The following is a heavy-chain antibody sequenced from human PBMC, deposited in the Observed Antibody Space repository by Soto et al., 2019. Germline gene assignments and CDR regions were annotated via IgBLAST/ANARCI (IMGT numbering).Heavy chain of an antibody. Sequence: QVQLVQSGAAVKKPGSSVKVSCKASGGTFISNAISWVRQAPGQGLEWMGGIIPIFGTPNYAQKFQGGVTITADESTSTAYMELHSLRSEDTAVYYCASAGVSGHSYGVDSWGQGTLVTVSS. CDR1: GGTFISNA. J-gene: IGHJ4*02. D-gene: IGHD5-18*01. CDR2: IIPIFGTP. V-gene: IGHV1-69*01. CDR3: ASAGVSGHSYGVDS.